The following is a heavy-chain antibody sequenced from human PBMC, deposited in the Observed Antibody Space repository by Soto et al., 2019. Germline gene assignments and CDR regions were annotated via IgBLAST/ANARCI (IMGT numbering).Heavy chain of an antibody. D-gene: IGHD3-9*01. CDR3: ARDQGAYYDILTGYYGNYYFDY. CDR2: IIPIFGTA. V-gene: IGHV1-69*01. Sequence: QVQLVQSGAEVKKPGSSVKVSCKASGGTFSSYAISWVRQAPGQGLEWMGGIIPIFGTANYAQKFQGRVTITADESTSTAYMELSSLRSEDTAVYYCARDQGAYYDILTGYYGNYYFDYWDQGTLVTVSS. CDR1: GGTFSSYA. J-gene: IGHJ4*02.